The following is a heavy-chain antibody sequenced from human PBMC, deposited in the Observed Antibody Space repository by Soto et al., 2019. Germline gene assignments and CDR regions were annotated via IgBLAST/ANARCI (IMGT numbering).Heavy chain of an antibody. CDR2: ISSSGNTI. V-gene: IGHV3-48*02. CDR3: ARDPWSGPDLSDY. D-gene: IGHD3-3*01. CDR1: GFTFSTYS. Sequence: EVQLVESGGGLVQPGGSLRLSCVASGFTFSTYSMNWVRQAPGKGLEWISSISSSGNTIYYADSVKGRFTISRDNAKNSLYLQMNSLRDEDTAVYYCARDPWSGPDLSDYWGQGTLVTVSS. J-gene: IGHJ4*02.